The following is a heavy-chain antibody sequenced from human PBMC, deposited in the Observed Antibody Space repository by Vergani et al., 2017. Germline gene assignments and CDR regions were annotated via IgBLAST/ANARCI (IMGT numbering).Heavy chain of an antibody. CDR2: IRYDGSNT. CDR3: ARSITMGRGVKNYYYYYGVDV. CDR1: GCTFSSYG. J-gene: IGHJ6*02. D-gene: IGHD3-10*01. V-gene: IGHV3-30*02. Sequence: QVQLVESGGGVVQPGGSLRLSCAASGCTFSSYGMHWVRQAPGKGLEWVAFIRYDGSNTYYADSVKGRFTISRDNSKNTLYLQMNSLRAEETAVYYCARSITMGRGVKNYYYYYGVDVWGQGTTVTVSS.